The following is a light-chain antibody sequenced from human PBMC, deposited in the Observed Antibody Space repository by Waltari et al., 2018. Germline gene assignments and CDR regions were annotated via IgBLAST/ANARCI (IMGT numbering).Light chain of an antibody. J-gene: IGLJ1*01. CDR1: NIARDR. CDR2: YET. CDR3: QVWDSGANQYV. Sequence: SYVLPQPPSVSVAPATTPRISCRADNIARDRVPWYQQKPGQAPVLVMYYETNRPSGIPERFSGSNSGNTATLTISRVEAGDEADYYCQVWDSGANQYVFGTGTKVTVL. V-gene: IGLV3-21*01.